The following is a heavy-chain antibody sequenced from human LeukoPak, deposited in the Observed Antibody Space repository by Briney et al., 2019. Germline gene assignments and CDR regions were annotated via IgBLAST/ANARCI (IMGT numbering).Heavy chain of an antibody. CDR2: IYYSGST. J-gene: IGHJ6*03. Sequence: SETLSLTCTVSGGSISSSSYYWGWIRQPPGKGPEWIGSIYYSGSTYYNPSLKSRVTISVDTSKNQFSLKLSSVTAADTAVYYCARVDMITFGGVIASSYMDVWGKGTTVTVSS. D-gene: IGHD3-16*02. CDR1: GGSISSSSYY. CDR3: ARVDMITFGGVIASSYMDV. V-gene: IGHV4-39*07.